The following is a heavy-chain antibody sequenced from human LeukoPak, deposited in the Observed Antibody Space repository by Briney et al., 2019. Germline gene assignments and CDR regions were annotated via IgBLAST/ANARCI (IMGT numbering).Heavy chain of an antibody. CDR3: ARDSHCSSTSCYDWFDP. CDR2: INPNSGGT. Sequence: ASVTVSCKASGYTFTVYYMHWVRQAPGQGLEWMGWINPNSGGTNYAQKFQGRVTMTRDTSISTAYMELSRLRSDDTAVYYCARDSHCSSTSCYDWFDPWGQGTLVTVSS. CDR1: GYTFTVYY. J-gene: IGHJ5*02. D-gene: IGHD2-2*01. V-gene: IGHV1-2*02.